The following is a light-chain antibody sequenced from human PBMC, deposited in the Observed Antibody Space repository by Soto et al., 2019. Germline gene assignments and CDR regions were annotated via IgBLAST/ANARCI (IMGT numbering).Light chain of an antibody. J-gene: IGKJ5*01. V-gene: IGKV3-11*01. CDR1: QSVRKS. Sequence: ASQSVRKSLAWYPSKPXQTPRLLIYDASTXATGVPTRFSGSGSGKGCTLTTSSLQDQEFVVYYCQQSNNRALLTFGQGTRLEIK. CDR3: QQSNNRALLT. CDR2: DAS.